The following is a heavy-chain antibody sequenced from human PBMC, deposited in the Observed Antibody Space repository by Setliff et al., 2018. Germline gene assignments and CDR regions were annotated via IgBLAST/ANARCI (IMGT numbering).Heavy chain of an antibody. CDR2: IYPADSDP. Sequence: GESLKISCKSSGYSFTTYWIGWVRQMLGKGLELMGIIYPADSDPRYSPSFQGQVTISVDKSISTVYLHWGSLKASDTAMYYCARSPLDDAFDIWGQGTMVTVSS. CDR3: ARSPLDDAFDI. V-gene: IGHV5-51*01. J-gene: IGHJ3*02. CDR1: GYSFTTYW.